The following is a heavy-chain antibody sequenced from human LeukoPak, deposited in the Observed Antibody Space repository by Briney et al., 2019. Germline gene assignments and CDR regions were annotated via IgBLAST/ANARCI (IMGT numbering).Heavy chain of an antibody. Sequence: GASVKVSCKASGYTFTSYDINWVRQATGQGLEWMGWISAYNGNTNYAQKLQGRVTMTTDTSTSTAYMELRSLRSDDTAVYYCARDRRIAVAPGNWFDPWGQGTLVTVSS. D-gene: IGHD6-19*01. V-gene: IGHV1-18*01. CDR3: ARDRRIAVAPGNWFDP. J-gene: IGHJ5*02. CDR2: ISAYNGNT. CDR1: GYTFTSYD.